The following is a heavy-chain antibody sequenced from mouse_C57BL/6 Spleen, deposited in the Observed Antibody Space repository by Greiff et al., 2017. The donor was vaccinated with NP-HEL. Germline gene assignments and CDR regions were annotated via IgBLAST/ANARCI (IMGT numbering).Heavy chain of an antibody. CDR2: IWGVGST. V-gene: IGHV2-6*01. CDR1: GFSFTSYG. J-gene: IGHJ3*01. CDR3: ASEGNQGAFAY. Sequence: VQGVESGPGLVAPSQSLSITCTVSGFSFTSYGVDWVRQSPGKGLEWLGVIWGVGSTNYNSALKSRLSISKDNSKSQVFLKMNSLQTDDTAMYYCASEGNQGAFAYWGQGTLVTVSA.